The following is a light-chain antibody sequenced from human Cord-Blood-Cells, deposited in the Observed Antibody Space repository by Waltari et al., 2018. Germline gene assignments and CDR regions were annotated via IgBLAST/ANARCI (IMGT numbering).Light chain of an antibody. V-gene: IGLV1-47*01. CDR2: RNN. Sequence: QSVLTQPPSASGTPGQRVTISCSGSSSNIGSNYVYWYQQLPGTAPKLPIYRNNQRPSGVPDRVSGSKSGTSASLAISGLRSEDEADYYCAAWDDSLSGYVFGTGTKVTVL. CDR1: SSNIGSNY. CDR3: AAWDDSLSGYV. J-gene: IGLJ1*01.